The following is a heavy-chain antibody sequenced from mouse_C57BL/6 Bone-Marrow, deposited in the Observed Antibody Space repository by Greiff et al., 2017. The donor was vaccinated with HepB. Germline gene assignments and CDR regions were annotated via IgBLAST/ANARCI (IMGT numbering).Heavy chain of an antibody. D-gene: IGHD1-3*01. J-gene: IGHJ2*01. CDR3: ARADYKWYFDY. CDR1: GYTFTSYW. V-gene: IGHV1-64*01. CDR2: IHPNSGST. Sequence: QVQLKQPGAELVKPGASVKLSCKASGYTFTSYWMHWVKQRPGQGLEWIGMIHPNSGSTNYNEKFKSKATLTVDKSSSTAYMQLSSLTSEDSAVYYCARADYKWYFDYWGQGTTLTVSS.